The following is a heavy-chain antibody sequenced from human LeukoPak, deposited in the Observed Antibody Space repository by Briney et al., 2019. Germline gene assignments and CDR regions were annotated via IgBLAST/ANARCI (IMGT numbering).Heavy chain of an antibody. D-gene: IGHD6-13*01. V-gene: IGHV3-66*01. CDR1: GFTVSSNY. CDR2: IYSGGST. Sequence: PGGSLRLSCAASGFTVSSNYMYWVRQAPGKGLEWVSVIYSGGSTYYADSVKGRFTISRDNSKNTLYLQMNSLRAEDTAVYYCTYSFDWYFDYWGQGTLVTVSS. CDR3: TYSFDWYFDY. J-gene: IGHJ4*02.